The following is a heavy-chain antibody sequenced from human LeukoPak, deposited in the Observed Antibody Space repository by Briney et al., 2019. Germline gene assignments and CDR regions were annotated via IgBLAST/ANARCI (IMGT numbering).Heavy chain of an antibody. CDR1: GFTFSDYY. J-gene: IGHJ4*02. Sequence: PGGSLRLSCAASGFTFSDYYMSWIRQAPGKGLEWVSYISSSGSTIYYADSVKGRFTISRDNAQNSLYLQMNSLRAEDTAVYYCARPRYNWNDAPPIDYWGQGTLVTVSS. D-gene: IGHD1-20*01. CDR3: ARPRYNWNDAPPIDY. V-gene: IGHV3-11*01. CDR2: ISSSGSTI.